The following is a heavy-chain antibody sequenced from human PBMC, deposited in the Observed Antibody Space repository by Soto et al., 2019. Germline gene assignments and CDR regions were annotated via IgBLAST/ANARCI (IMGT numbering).Heavy chain of an antibody. CDR1: GFTFSDYA. J-gene: IGHJ4*02. D-gene: IGHD3-16*02. CDR2: ISNDGSKK. CDR3: VASGLSFDY. V-gene: IGHV3-30-3*01. Sequence: QVQLVESGGGVVQPGRSLRLSCSASGFTFSDYAINWVRQAPGKGLEWVAVISNDGSKKNYADSVKGRFTISRDNSKNTLDLQMNSLRAEDTAVFYCVASGLSFDYWGQGPLVTVSS.